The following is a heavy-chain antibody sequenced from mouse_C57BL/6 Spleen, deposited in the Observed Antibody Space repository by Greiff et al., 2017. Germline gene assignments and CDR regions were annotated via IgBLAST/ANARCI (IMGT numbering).Heavy chain of an antibody. CDR3: ARGYYGSSSVWYFDV. J-gene: IGHJ1*03. CDR1: GYTFTSYG. V-gene: IGHV1-81*01. D-gene: IGHD1-1*01. Sequence: QVQLQQSGAELARPGASVKLSCKASGYTFTSYGISWVKQRTGQGLEWIGEIYPRSGNTYYNEKLKGKATLTADKSSSTAYMELRSLTSEDSAVYFCARGYYGSSSVWYFDVWGTGTTVTVSS. CDR2: IYPRSGNT.